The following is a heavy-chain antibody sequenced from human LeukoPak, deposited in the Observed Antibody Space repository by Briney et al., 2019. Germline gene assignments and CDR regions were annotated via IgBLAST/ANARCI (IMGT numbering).Heavy chain of an antibody. J-gene: IGHJ4*02. Sequence: PSETLSLTCTVSGGSISSGHYWWGWIRQPPGKGLEWIGEVNHSGSTNYNPSLKSRVIISADTSKNQFSLKLRSVTATDAAVYYCARVVGRYYKVDYWSQGTLVTVSS. CDR1: GGSISSGHYW. CDR3: ARVVGRYYKVDY. D-gene: IGHD1-26*01. CDR2: VNHSGST. V-gene: IGHV4-39*07.